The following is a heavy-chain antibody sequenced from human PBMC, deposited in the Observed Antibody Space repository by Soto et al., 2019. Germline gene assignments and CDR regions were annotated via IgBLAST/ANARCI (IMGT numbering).Heavy chain of an antibody. CDR2: IYYSGST. CDR3: ARRNMVRGVIRRYYFDY. J-gene: IGHJ4*02. CDR1: GGSISSYY. D-gene: IGHD3-10*01. Sequence: PSETLSLTCTVSGGSISSYYWGWIRQPPGKGLEWIGYIYYSGSTNYNPSLKSRVTISVDTSKNQFSLKLSSVTAADTAVYYCARRNMVRGVIRRYYFDYWGQGTLVTVSS. V-gene: IGHV4-59*08.